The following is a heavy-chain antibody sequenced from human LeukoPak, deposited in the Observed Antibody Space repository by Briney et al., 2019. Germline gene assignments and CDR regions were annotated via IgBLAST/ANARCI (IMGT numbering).Heavy chain of an antibody. J-gene: IGHJ4*02. Sequence: ASVTVSCKASGYTFTGYYTHWVRQAPGQGLERMGWINPNSGGTNYAQKFQGRVTMTRDTSISTAYMELSRLRSDDTAVYYCARSDDYGDPYFDYWGRGTLVTVSS. CDR3: ARSDDYGDPYFDY. CDR2: INPNSGGT. CDR1: GYTFTGYY. D-gene: IGHD4-17*01. V-gene: IGHV1-2*02.